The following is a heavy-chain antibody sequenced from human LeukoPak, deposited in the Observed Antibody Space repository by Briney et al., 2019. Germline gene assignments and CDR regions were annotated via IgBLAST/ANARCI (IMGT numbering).Heavy chain of an antibody. CDR2: ISAYNGNT. CDR1: GYTFTSYG. CDR3: ARDDPRIAVAEAAVH. J-gene: IGHJ4*02. V-gene: IGHV1-18*01. D-gene: IGHD6-19*01. Sequence: ASVKVSCKASGYTFTSYGISWVRQAPGQGLEWMGWISAYNGNTNYAQKLQGRVTMTTDTSTSTAYMELRSLRSDDTAVYYCARDDPRIAVAEAAVHWGQGTLVTVFS.